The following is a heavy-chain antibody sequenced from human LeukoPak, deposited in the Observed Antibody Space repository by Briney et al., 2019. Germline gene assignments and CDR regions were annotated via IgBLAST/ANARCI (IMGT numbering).Heavy chain of an antibody. J-gene: IGHJ5*02. CDR1: GYTLTELS. V-gene: IGHV1-24*01. CDR2: FDPEDGET. Sequence: ASVKVSCKVSGYTLTELSMHWVRQAPGKGLEWMGGFDPEDGETIYAQKFQGRVTMTEDTSTDTAYMELSSLRSEDTAVYYCAREVMGRITIFGVVPNWFDPWGQGTLVTVSS. CDR3: AREVMGRITIFGVVPNWFDP. D-gene: IGHD3-3*01.